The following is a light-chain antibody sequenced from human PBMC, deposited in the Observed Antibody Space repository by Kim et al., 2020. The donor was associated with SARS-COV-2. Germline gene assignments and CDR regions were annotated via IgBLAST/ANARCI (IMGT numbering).Light chain of an antibody. CDR3: GTWDSSLSAGV. CDR1: SSNSGRNY. CDR2: DND. V-gene: IGLV1-51*01. Sequence: GQKVTISCSGSSSNSGRNYVSWYQQLPGTAPKLLIHDNDERPSGVPDRFSASKSGTSATLGITGLQTGDEADYFCGTWDSSLSAGVFGGGTQLTVL. J-gene: IGLJ3*02.